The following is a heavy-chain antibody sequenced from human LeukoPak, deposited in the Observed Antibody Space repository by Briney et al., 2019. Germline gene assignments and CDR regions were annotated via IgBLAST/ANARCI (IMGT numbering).Heavy chain of an antibody. V-gene: IGHV3-9*03. D-gene: IGHD3-10*01. Sequence: PGRSLRLSCAASGFTFDDYAMHWVRQVPGKGLEWVSGINWNSDTIKYADSVKGRFTISRDNAKSSLYLQMNSLRAEDMALYYCVKSPRGAGWYYFDYWGQGTLVTVSS. CDR1: GFTFDDYA. CDR2: INWNSDTI. CDR3: VKSPRGAGWYYFDY. J-gene: IGHJ4*02.